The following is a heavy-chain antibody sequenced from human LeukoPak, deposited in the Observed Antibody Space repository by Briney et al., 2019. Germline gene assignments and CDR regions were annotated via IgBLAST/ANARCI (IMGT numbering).Heavy chain of an antibody. V-gene: IGHV3-7*01. CDR3: ARWIHATGGLDY. D-gene: IGHD3-16*01. CDR1: GFRVSGFW. CDR2: INQETSEK. Sequence: GGSLRLSCEASGFRVSGFWMSWVRQAPGKGPEWVANINQETSEKYYVDSVRGRFTISRANAKNSLSLQMNSLRVEDTAVYYCARWIHATGGLDYWGQGTLVTVSS. J-gene: IGHJ4*02.